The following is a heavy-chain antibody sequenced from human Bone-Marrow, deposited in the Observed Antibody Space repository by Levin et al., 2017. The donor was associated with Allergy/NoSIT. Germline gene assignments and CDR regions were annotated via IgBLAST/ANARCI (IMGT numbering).Heavy chain of an antibody. D-gene: IGHD3-22*01. Sequence: GGSLRLSCAASGFTFSSYGMHWVRQAPGKGLEWVAVISYDGSNKYYADSVKGRFTISRDNSKNTLYLQMNSLRAEDTAVYYCAKDLDRATYYYDSSGYNQDYWGQGTLVTVSS. CDR3: AKDLDRATYYYDSSGYNQDY. CDR1: GFTFSSYG. CDR2: ISYDGSNK. J-gene: IGHJ4*02. V-gene: IGHV3-30*18.